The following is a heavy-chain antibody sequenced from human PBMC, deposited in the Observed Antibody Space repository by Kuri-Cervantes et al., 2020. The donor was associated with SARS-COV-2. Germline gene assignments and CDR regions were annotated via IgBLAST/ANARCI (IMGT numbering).Heavy chain of an antibody. CDR2: ISHDGGEK. D-gene: IGHD2/OR15-2a*01. Sequence: GGSLRLSCVASGFTFRSYWMTWVRQAPGKGLEWVATISHDGGEKYYVDSVKGRFTVSRDNAKGSLYLQVSGLRAEDTALYYCARASPYFFDHYYMDVWGKGTAVTVSS. CDR3: ARASPYFFDHYYMDV. CDR1: GFTFRSYW. J-gene: IGHJ6*03. V-gene: IGHV3-7*01.